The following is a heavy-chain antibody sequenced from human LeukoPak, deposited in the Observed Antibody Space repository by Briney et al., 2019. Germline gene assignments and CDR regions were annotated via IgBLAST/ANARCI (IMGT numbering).Heavy chain of an antibody. CDR1: GGSFSGYY. J-gene: IGHJ4*02. CDR2: INHSGST. D-gene: IGHD3-22*01. CDR3: ASSGYDNSGLDPFDF. V-gene: IGHV4-34*01. Sequence: SETLSLTCAVYGGSFSGYYWSWIRQPPGKGLEWIGEINHSGSTNYNPSLKSRVTISVDTSKNQFSLKLSSVTAADTAVYYCASSGYDNSGLDPFDFWGQGTLVTVSS.